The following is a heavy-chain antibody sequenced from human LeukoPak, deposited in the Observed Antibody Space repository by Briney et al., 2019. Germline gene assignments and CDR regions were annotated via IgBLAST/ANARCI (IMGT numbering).Heavy chain of an antibody. J-gene: IGHJ4*02. CDR2: IYYSGST. D-gene: IGHD3-9*01. CDR3: ATGYDARLVITY. Sequence: PSETLSLTCTDSGASIRSGNYYWSWLRQPPGKGLEWIGYIYYSGSTYYNPSLRSRITMSIDTSKNQFSLNLSSVTAADTAVYYCATGYDARLVITYWGQGSLVTVSS. CDR1: GASIRSGNYY. V-gene: IGHV4-30-4*01.